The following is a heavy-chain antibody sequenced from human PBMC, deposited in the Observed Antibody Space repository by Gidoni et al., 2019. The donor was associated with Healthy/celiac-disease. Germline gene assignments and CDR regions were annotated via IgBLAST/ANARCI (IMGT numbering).Heavy chain of an antibody. CDR3: AKGRYSSGWYGEEFDY. Sequence: EVQLVESRGGLVQPGRSLRLSCAASGFTFDDYAMHWVRQAPGKGLEWVSGISWNSGSIGYADSVKGRFTISRDNAKNSLYLQMNSLRAEDTALYYCAKGRYSSGWYGEEFDYWGQGTLVTVSS. V-gene: IGHV3-9*01. CDR2: ISWNSGSI. CDR1: GFTFDDYA. J-gene: IGHJ4*02. D-gene: IGHD6-19*01.